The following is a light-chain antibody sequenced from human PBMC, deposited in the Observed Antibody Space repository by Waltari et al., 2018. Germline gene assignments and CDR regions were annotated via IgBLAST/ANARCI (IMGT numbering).Light chain of an antibody. CDR3: QHYESLPVT. CDR2: HAS. Sequence: EIVLTQSPGTLSLSPGERDTLSCRARQSISKYLAWYQPKPGQAPRLLIYHASSRAAGIPDRFSGSGYGTDFSLTISRLEPEDFAVYYCQHYESLPVTFGQGTKVEIK. V-gene: IGKV3-20*01. CDR1: QSISKY. J-gene: IGKJ1*01.